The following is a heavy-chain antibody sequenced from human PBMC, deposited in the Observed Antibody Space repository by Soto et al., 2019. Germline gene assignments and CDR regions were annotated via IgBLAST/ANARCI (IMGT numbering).Heavy chain of an antibody. J-gene: IGHJ6*03. D-gene: IGHD6-13*01. CDR2: IKQDGSEK. CDR3: ARFGYSSSWPGYYYYMDV. Sequence: GGSLRLSCAASGFTFSSYWMSWVRQAPGKGLEWVANIKQDGSEKYYVDSVKGRFTISRDNAKNSLYLQMNSLRAEDTAVYYCARFGYSSSWPGYYYYMDVWGKGTTVTVSS. V-gene: IGHV3-7*01. CDR1: GFTFSSYW.